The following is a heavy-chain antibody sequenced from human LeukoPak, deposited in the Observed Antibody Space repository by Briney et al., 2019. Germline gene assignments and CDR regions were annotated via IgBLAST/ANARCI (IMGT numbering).Heavy chain of an antibody. CDR2: ISGSGGST. D-gene: IGHD3-9*01. Sequence: PGGSLRLSCAASGFTFSRYAMSWVRQAPGKGLEWVSGISGSGGSTYHADSVKGRFTISRDNSKNTVYLQMNSLRAEDTAVYYCAKGTLDILTTDYWGQGTLDTVSS. CDR3: AKGTLDILTTDY. CDR1: GFTFSRYA. V-gene: IGHV3-23*01. J-gene: IGHJ4*02.